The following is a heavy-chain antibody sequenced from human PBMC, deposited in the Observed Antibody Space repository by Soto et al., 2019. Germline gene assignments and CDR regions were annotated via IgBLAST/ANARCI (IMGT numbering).Heavy chain of an antibody. V-gene: IGHV4-39*07. CDR1: GGSISSTNYY. Sequence: SETLSLTCTVSGGSISSTNYYWGWIRQPPGKGLEWIGSIYYSGSTYYNPSLKSRVTMSVDTSKNQFSLKLTSVTAVDTAVYYCAKLAPYYYYGVDVWGQGTTVTVSS. J-gene: IGHJ6*02. D-gene: IGHD1-7*01. CDR3: AKLAPYYYYGVDV. CDR2: IYYSGST.